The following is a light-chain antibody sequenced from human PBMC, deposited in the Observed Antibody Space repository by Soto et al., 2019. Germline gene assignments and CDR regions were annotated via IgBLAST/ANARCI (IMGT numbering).Light chain of an antibody. CDR3: ISYIPSTTTHWV. CDR2: EVY. J-gene: IGLJ3*02. V-gene: IGLV2-14*01. Sequence: QSALTQPASVSGSPGQSITISCTGTNSDVGGYDRVSWYQHHPGKPPKLLIFEVYNRPSGISDRFSGSKSGDTASLTISGLQAEDEADYYCISYIPSTTTHWVFGGGTKLTVL. CDR1: NSDVGGYDR.